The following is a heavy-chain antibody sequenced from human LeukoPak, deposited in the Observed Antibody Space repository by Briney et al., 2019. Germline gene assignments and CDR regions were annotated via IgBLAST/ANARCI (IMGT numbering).Heavy chain of an antibody. V-gene: IGHV3-21*04. CDR2: ISSSSSYI. CDR3: AAPYQGYSNYDY. J-gene: IGHJ4*02. CDR1: GFTFSSYS. Sequence: GGSLRLSCAASGFTFSSYSMNWVRQAPGKGLEWVSSISSSSSYIYYADSVKGRFTISRDNAKNSLYLQMNSLRSEDTAVYYCAAPYQGYSNYDYWGQGTLVTVSS. D-gene: IGHD4-11*01.